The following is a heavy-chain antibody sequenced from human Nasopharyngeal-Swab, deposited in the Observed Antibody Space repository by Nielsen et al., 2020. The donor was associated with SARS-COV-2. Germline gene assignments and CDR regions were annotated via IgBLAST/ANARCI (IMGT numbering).Heavy chain of an antibody. Sequence: GESLKISCAASGFTFSSYGMHWVRQAPGKGLEWVAVIWYDGSNKYYADSVKGRFTISRDNSKNTLYLQMNSLRAEDTAVYYCARVRFDWPYVADAIDIWGQGTMVTVSS. V-gene: IGHV3-33*01. D-gene: IGHD3-9*01. CDR1: GFTFSSYG. CDR3: ARVRFDWPYVADAIDI. CDR2: IWYDGSNK. J-gene: IGHJ3*02.